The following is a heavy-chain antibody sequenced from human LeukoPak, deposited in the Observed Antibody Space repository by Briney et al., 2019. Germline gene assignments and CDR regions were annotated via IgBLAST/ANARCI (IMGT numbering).Heavy chain of an antibody. J-gene: IGHJ4*02. Sequence: PGGSLRLSRAASGFTFSTYAMSWVRQAPGKGLEWVSSISDSGSRTYYTDSVKGRFTVSRDNSKSTLYVQMNSLRAEDTAVYYCAKVRGSGSFPPYYFDSWGQGTLVTVSS. D-gene: IGHD3-10*01. CDR2: ISDSGSRT. CDR1: GFTFSTYA. V-gene: IGHV3-23*01. CDR3: AKVRGSGSFPPYYFDS.